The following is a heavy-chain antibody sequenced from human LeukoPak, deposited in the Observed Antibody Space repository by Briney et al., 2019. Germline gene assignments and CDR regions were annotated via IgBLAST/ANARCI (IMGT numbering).Heavy chain of an antibody. V-gene: IGHV7-4-1*01. CDR2: INTNTGNP. D-gene: IGHD2-15*01. J-gene: IGHJ4*02. CDR3: ARVGGGGYCSDGTCYPTY. Sequence: GASVKVSCKASGYTFTNFAMNWVRQAPGQGLEWMGWINTNTGNPTYARDFTGRFVFSLDTSVRTAYLQIDSLRPEDTAAYYCARVGGGGYCSDGTCYPTYWGQGTLVTVSS. CDR1: GYTFTNFA.